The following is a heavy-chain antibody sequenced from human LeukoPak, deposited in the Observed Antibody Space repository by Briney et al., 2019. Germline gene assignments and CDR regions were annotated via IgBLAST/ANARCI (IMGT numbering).Heavy chain of an antibody. CDR2: IYYSGTT. CDR3: ARSSTVTTYSYYGMDV. CDR1: SGSISSADYY. J-gene: IGHJ6*02. V-gene: IGHV4-31*03. D-gene: IGHD4-11*01. Sequence: PSETLSLTCTVSSGSISSADYYWNWVRQHPGKGLEWIGYIYYSGTTFYNPSLKSRISISLDTSKNQFSLRLSSVTAADTAVYYCARSSTVTTYSYYGMDVWGQGTTVTVSS.